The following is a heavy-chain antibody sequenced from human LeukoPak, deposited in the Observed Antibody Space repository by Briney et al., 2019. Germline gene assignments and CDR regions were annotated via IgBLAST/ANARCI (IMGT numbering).Heavy chain of an antibody. CDR2: ISSSSSYI. CDR1: GFTFSSYS. V-gene: IGHV3-21*01. CDR3: ARWPPPGYSGQSYYYGMDV. D-gene: IGHD5-12*01. Sequence: PGGSLRLSCAASGFTFSSYSMNWVRQAPGKGLEWVSSISSSSSYIYYADSVKGRFTISRDNAKNSLYLQMNSLRAEDTAVYYCARWPPPGYSGQSYYYGMDVWGQGTTVTVSS. J-gene: IGHJ6*02.